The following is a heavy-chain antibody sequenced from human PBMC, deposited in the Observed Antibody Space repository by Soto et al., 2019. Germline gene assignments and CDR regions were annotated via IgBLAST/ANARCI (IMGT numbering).Heavy chain of an antibody. J-gene: IGHJ5*02. CDR1: GFTFSSYA. D-gene: IGHD3-22*01. V-gene: IGHV3-23*01. CDR3: ARAPDSSGYYP. CDR2: ISGSGGST. Sequence: GGSLRLSCAASGFTFSSYAMSWVRQAPGKGLEWVSAISGSGGSTYYADSVKGRFTISRDNSKNTLYLQMNSLRAEDTAVYYCARAPDSSGYYPWGQGTLVTVSS.